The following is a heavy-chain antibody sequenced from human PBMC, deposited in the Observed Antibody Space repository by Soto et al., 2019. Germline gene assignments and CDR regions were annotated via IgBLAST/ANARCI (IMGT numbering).Heavy chain of an antibody. Sequence: SETLSLTCAVYGGSFSCYYWSWIRQPPGKGLEWIWEINHSGSTNYNPSLKSRVTISVDTSKNQFSLKLSSVTAADTAVYYCAKTSGYDKPFDYWGQGTLVTV. J-gene: IGHJ4*02. CDR3: AKTSGYDKPFDY. D-gene: IGHD5-12*01. CDR2: INHSGST. V-gene: IGHV4-34*01. CDR1: GGSFSCYY.